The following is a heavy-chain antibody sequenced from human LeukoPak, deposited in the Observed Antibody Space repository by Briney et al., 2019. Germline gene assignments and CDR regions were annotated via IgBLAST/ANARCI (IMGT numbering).Heavy chain of an antibody. D-gene: IGHD1-26*01. J-gene: IGHJ4*02. CDR2: INLEGTDK. V-gene: IGHV3-7*01. Sequence: PGGSLRLSCAASGFIFSSHWMSWVRQAPGKGLEWVANINLEGTDKNYVDSVKGRFTISRDNAKNSLYLQMSSLRADDTAMYYCARSGSYFSKWGQGTPVAVSS. CDR1: GFIFSSHW. CDR3: ARSGSYFSK.